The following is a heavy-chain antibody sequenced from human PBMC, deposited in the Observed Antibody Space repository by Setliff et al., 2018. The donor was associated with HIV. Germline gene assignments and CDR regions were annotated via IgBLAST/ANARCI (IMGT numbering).Heavy chain of an antibody. CDR1: AGSISSGRYY. V-gene: IGHV4-61*09. CDR3: ARTARVFDF. CDR2: IYSSGST. Sequence: SETLSLTCSVSAGSISSGRYYWSWIRQPAGKGLEWIGHIYSSGSTNYNLSLKSRVTISKDTSKRQFSLTLTSVTAADTAVYYCARTARVFDFWGQGILVTVSS. J-gene: IGHJ4*02.